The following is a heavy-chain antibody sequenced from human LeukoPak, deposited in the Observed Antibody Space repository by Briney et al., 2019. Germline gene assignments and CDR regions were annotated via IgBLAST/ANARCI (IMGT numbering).Heavy chain of an antibody. CDR2: ISAYNGNT. CDR3: ARASYCSGGSCYSDY. CDR1: GYTFTSYS. J-gene: IGHJ4*02. D-gene: IGHD2-15*01. Sequence: ASVKVSCKASGYTFTSYSISWVRPAPGQGRGWMGWISAYNGNTIYAQKVKGRVYMTTDTSTSTAYMELRSLKSDDTAVYYCARASYCSGGSCYSDYWGQGTLVTVSS. V-gene: IGHV1-18*01.